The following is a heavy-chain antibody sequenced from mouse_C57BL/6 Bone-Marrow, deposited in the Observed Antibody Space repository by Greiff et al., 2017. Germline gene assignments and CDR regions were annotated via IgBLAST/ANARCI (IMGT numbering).Heavy chain of an antibody. V-gene: IGHV14-4*01. CDR2: IDPENGDT. D-gene: IGHD2-3*01. J-gene: IGHJ3*01. Sequence: EVQLQQSGAELVRPGASVKLSCTASGFNIKDDYMHWVKQRPEQGLEWIGWIDPENGDTEYASKFQGKAIITADTSSNTAYLQLSSLTSEDTAVYYCTTDGYYVWFAYWGQGTLVTVSA. CDR1: GFNIKDDY. CDR3: TTDGYYVWFAY.